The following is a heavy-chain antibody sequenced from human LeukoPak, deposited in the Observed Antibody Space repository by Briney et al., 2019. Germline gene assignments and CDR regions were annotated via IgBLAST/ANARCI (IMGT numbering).Heavy chain of an antibody. CDR1: GFTFSSYG. Sequence: GGSLRLSCAASGFTFSSYGMHWVRQAPGKGLEWVAVISYDGSNKYYADSVKGRFTISRDNSKNTLYLQMNSLRAEDTAVYYCAKDEGGSYLGIYYYYYGMDVWGKGTTVTVSS. CDR2: ISYDGSNK. D-gene: IGHD3-16*02. J-gene: IGHJ6*04. V-gene: IGHV3-30*18. CDR3: AKDEGGSYLGIYYYYYGMDV.